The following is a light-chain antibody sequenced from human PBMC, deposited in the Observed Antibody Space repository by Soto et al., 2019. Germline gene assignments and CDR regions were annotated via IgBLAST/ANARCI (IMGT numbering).Light chain of an antibody. J-gene: IGLJ1*01. CDR2: EGI. Sequence: QSVLTQPASVSGSPGQSITISCSGTSSTIGGYNVVSWYQQHPGNAPKVIVYEGIKRPSGVSARFSGSTSGSTASLTISGLQHEEEAASFCCSYVGATTYVFGSGTKVTVL. CDR3: CSYVGATTYV. V-gene: IGLV2-23*01. CDR1: SSTIGGYNV.